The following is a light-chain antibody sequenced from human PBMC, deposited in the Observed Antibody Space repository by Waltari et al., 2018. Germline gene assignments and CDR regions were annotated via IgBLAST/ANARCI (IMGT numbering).Light chain of an antibody. J-gene: IGLJ2*01. CDR2: DVS. Sequence: QSALNQPASVSGSPGQSITISCTGTSSDVGGYNYVSWYQQHPGKAPKLMIYDVSNRPSGVSNRFSGSKSGNTASLTISGLQAEDEADYYCSSYTSSSTPLFGGGTKLTVL. CDR1: SSDVGGYNY. CDR3: SSYTSSSTPL. V-gene: IGLV2-14*03.